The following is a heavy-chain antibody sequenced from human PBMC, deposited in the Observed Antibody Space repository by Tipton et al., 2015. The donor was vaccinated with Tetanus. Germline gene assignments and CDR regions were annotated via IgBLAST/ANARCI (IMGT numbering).Heavy chain of an antibody. CDR3: ARGDMVRGVIWFDP. D-gene: IGHD3-10*01. Sequence: TLSLTCTVSGASISSYYWSWIRQPPGKGLEWIGYIYFNGSTNYNPSLKSRVTISVDTSKNQFSLKLSSVTAADTAVYYCARGDMVRGVIWFDPWGQGTLVTVSS. J-gene: IGHJ5*02. V-gene: IGHV4-59*01. CDR2: IYFNGST. CDR1: GASISSYY.